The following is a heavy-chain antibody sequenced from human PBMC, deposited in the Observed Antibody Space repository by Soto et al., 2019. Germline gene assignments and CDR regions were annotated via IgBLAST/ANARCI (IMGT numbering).Heavy chain of an antibody. Sequence: SETLSLTCTVSGGSINSAGYYWSWIRQHPGKGLEWIGYIYYSGTTYYNPSLKSRVTISVDTSKSQFYLKLRSVTAADTAVYYCARGMAEEQILYYFDYWGQGALVTVSS. V-gene: IGHV4-31*03. CDR1: GGSINSAGYY. CDR3: ARGMAEEQILYYFDY. J-gene: IGHJ4*02. CDR2: IYYSGTT.